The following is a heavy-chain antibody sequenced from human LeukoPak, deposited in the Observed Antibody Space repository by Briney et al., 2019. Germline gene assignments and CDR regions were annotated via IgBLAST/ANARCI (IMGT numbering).Heavy chain of an antibody. CDR3: ARDPDITGTLYFDY. D-gene: IGHD1-7*01. J-gene: IGHJ4*02. CDR2: IYYSGST. CDR1: GVSISSYY. V-gene: IGHV4-59*01. Sequence: PSETLSLTCTVSGVSISSYYWSWIRQPPGKGLEWIGYIYYSGSTNYNPSLKSRVAKSVDTSKTQFSLKLSSVTAADTAVYYCARDPDITGTLYFDYWGQGTLVTVSS.